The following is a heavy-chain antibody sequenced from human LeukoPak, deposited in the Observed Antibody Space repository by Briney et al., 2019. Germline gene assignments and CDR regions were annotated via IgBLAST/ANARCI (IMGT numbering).Heavy chain of an antibody. J-gene: IGHJ1*01. V-gene: IGHV3-23*01. CDR2: ISGSGGST. CDR1: GFTFSSYA. Sequence: GGSLRLSCAASGFTFSSYAMSWVRQAPGKGLEWVSAISGSGGSTYYADSVKGRFTISRDNSKNTLYLRMNSLRAEDTAVYYCAKTKAADTEGGLVEYFQHWGQGTLVTVSS. CDR3: AKTKAADTEGGLVEYFQH. D-gene: IGHD5-18*01.